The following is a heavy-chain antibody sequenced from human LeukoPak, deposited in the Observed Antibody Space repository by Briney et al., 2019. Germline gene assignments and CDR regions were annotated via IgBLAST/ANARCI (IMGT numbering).Heavy chain of an antibody. CDR2: IYSGGST. Sequence: GGSLRLSCAASGFTVSSNYMSWVRQAPGKGLEWVSVIYSGGSTCYADSVKGRFTISRDNSKNTLYLQMNSLRAEDTAVYYCARPRGGYYDSSGLDAFDIWGQGTMVTVSS. CDR1: GFTVSSNY. V-gene: IGHV3-66*02. J-gene: IGHJ3*02. D-gene: IGHD3-22*01. CDR3: ARPRGGYYDSSGLDAFDI.